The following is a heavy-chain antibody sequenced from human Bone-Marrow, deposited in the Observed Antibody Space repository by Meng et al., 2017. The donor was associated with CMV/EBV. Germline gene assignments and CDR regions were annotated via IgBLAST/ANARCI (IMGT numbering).Heavy chain of an antibody. V-gene: IGHV3-7*01. D-gene: IGHD3-3*01. CDR2: IKQDGSEK. J-gene: IGHJ5*02. CDR3: ARSYDFWSGFWFDP. Sequence: GESLKISCAASGFTFSSYWMSWVRQAPGKGLEWVANIKQDGSEKYYVDSVKGRFTISRDNAKNSLYLQMNSLRAEDTAVYYCARSYDFWSGFWFDPWGQGTLVTVS. CDR1: GFTFSSYW.